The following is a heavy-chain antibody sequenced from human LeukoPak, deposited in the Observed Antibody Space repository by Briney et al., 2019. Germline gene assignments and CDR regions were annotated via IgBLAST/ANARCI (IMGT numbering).Heavy chain of an antibody. V-gene: IGHV1-2*02. Sequence: ASVKVSCKASGYTFTGYFMHWVRQVPGQGLEWMGWINPNSGGTNYAQKFQDRLTMTRDTSTTTAYMEMSRPRSDDTAVYYCAREEGIVVVVARSSAFDIWGQGTMITVSS. J-gene: IGHJ3*02. CDR2: INPNSGGT. D-gene: IGHD2-15*01. CDR1: GYTFTGYF. CDR3: AREEGIVVVVARSSAFDI.